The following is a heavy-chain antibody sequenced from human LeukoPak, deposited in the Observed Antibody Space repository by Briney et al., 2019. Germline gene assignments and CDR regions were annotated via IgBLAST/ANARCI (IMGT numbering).Heavy chain of an antibody. CDR1: GFTFSDYY. D-gene: IGHD3-3*01. V-gene: IGHV3-11*01. J-gene: IGHJ4*02. Sequence: GGSLRLSCAASGFTFSDYYMSWIRQAPGKGLEWVSYISSSGSTIYYADSVKGRFTISRDNAKNSLYLQMNSLRAEDTAVYYCARDKGYYDFWSGHLGGFDYWGQGTLVTVSS. CDR2: ISSSGSTI. CDR3: ARDKGYYDFWSGHLGGFDY.